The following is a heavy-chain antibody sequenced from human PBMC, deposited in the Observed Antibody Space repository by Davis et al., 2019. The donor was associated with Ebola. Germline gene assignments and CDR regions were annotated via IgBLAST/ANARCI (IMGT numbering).Heavy chain of an antibody. CDR3: ARAGPGGSYRFDY. J-gene: IGHJ4*02. CDR1: GGYISGYY. V-gene: IGHV4-59*08. CDR2: LYHGGGT. D-gene: IGHD1-26*01. Sequence: MPSETLSPTCTVSGGYISGYYWSWIRQPPGKGLEWIGNLYHGGGTNYSPSLKSRLTISVDTSKNQFSLELSSVTAADTAVYYCARAGPGGSYRFDYWGQGTLVTVSS.